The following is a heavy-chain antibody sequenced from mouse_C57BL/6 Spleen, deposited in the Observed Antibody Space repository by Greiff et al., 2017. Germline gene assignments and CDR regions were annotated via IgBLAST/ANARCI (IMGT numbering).Heavy chain of an antibody. Sequence: QVQLQQPGTELVKPGASVKLSCKASGYTFTSYWMHWVKQRPGQGLEWIGNINPSNGGTNYNEKFQSKATLTVDKSSSTAYMQLSSLTSEDSAVYYCAREGGGYRSRWDFEVWGTGTTVTVSS. CDR3: AREGGGYRSRWDFEV. V-gene: IGHV1-53*01. CDR1: GYTFTSYW. D-gene: IGHD2-14*01. CDR2: INPSNGGT. J-gene: IGHJ1*03.